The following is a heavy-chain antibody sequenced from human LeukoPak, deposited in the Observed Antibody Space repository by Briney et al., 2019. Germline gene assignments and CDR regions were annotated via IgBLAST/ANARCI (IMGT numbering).Heavy chain of an antibody. J-gene: IGHJ4*02. V-gene: IGHV1-46*01. Sequence: GASVKVSCKASGYTFTSYYLYWVRQAPGQGLEWMGIINPSGGSTNYAQKFQGRVTMTRDTSTSTAYMELSRLRSDDTAVYYCARDGDYGDYRYDYWGQGTLVTVSS. D-gene: IGHD4-17*01. CDR1: GYTFTSYY. CDR2: INPSGGST. CDR3: ARDGDYGDYRYDY.